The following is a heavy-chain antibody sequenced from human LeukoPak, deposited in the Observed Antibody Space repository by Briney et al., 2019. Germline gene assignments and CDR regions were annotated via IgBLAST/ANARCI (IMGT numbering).Heavy chain of an antibody. V-gene: IGHV3-21*04. D-gene: IGHD3-10*01. Sequence: PGGSLRLSCAASGFTFSSYSMNWVRQAPGQGLEWVASISSSSSYIYYADSVKGRFTISRDNAKNSLYLQMNSLRAGDTAVYYCAKDVRLVRGVNYGSIIDYFDYWGQGTLVTVSS. CDR3: AKDVRLVRGVNYGSIIDYFDY. J-gene: IGHJ4*02. CDR2: ISSSSSYI. CDR1: GFTFSSYS.